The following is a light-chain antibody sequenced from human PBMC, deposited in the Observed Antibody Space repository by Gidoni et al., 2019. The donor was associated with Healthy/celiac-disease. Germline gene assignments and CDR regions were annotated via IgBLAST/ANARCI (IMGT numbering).Light chain of an antibody. J-gene: IGKJ3*01. CDR1: QGISSY. V-gene: IGKV1-9*01. Sequence: DIQLTQSPSFLSASVGDRVTITCRASQGISSYLAWYQQKPGKAPKLLIYAASTLQSGVPSRFSGSGSGTEFTLTISSLQPEDFATYYCQQLNSYVFTFXPXTKVXIK. CDR2: AAS. CDR3: QQLNSYVFT.